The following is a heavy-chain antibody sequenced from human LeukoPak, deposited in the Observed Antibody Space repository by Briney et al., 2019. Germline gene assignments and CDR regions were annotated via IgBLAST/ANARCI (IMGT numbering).Heavy chain of an antibody. CDR3: ASLAGGNSESSDAFDI. CDR1: GYKLTDNW. V-gene: IGHV1-2*02. D-gene: IGHD4-23*01. Sequence: ASVTVSCKAFGYKLTDNWIHWVRQAPGQGLEWMGWINTKTGATNIAQKFQGRVTMTRDTSISTAYMELSRLRSDDTAVYYCASLAGGNSESSDAFDIWGQGTMVTVSS. CDR2: INTKTGAT. J-gene: IGHJ3*02.